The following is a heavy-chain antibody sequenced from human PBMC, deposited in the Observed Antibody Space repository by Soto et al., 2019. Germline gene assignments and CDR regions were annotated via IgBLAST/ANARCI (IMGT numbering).Heavy chain of an antibody. CDR3: ARTMTTHIAAAGMKPNYYGMDV. J-gene: IGHJ6*02. V-gene: IGHV1-69*13. CDR2: IIPIFGTA. Sequence: SVKVSCKASGGTFSSYAISWVRQAPGQGLEWMGGIIPIFGTANYAQKFQGRVTITADESTSTAYMELSSLRSEDTAVYYCARTMTTHIAAAGMKPNYYGMDVWGQGTAVTVSS. D-gene: IGHD6-13*01. CDR1: GGTFSSYA.